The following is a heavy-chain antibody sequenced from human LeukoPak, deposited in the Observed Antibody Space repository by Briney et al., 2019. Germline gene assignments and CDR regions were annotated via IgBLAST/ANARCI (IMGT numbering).Heavy chain of an antibody. CDR2: IYPGDSDT. Sequence: GESLKISCKGSGYSFTSYWIGWVRQMPGKGLEWMGIIYPGDSDTRYSPSFQGQVTISADKSISTAYLQWSSLKASDTAIYYCARHVGCSWTTFDFGGQGTLVTVSS. D-gene: IGHD6-13*01. CDR3: ARHVGCSWTTFDF. J-gene: IGHJ4*02. V-gene: IGHV5-51*01. CDR1: GYSFTSYW.